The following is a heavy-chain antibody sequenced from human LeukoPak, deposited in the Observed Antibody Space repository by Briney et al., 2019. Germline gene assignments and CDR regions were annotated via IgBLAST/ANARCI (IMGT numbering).Heavy chain of an antibody. J-gene: IGHJ4*02. CDR1: SGSLGSYY. CDR3: AREYSSSSGKAPDY. D-gene: IGHD6-6*01. V-gene: IGHV4-4*07. CDR2: IYTSGST. Sequence: SETLSLTCTVSSGSLGSYYWNWLRQPAGKGLEWIGHIYTSGSTNYNPPLKSRVTMSVDTSKNQFSLKLNSVTAADTAFYYCAREYSSSSGKAPDYWGQGTLVTVSS.